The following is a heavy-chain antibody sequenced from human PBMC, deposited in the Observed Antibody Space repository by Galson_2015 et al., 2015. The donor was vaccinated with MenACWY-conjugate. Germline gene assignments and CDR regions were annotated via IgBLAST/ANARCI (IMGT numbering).Heavy chain of an antibody. J-gene: IGHJ4*02. V-gene: IGHV3-48*02. CDR1: GFTFSTYS. D-gene: IGHD5-18*01. CDR3: ARVPGYSYGYYDW. Sequence: SLRLSCAASGFTFSTYSMNWVRQAPGKGLEWVSYSSSSSSTIYYADSVKGRFTISRDNAKNSLYLQMNTLRDEDTAVYYCARVPGYSYGYYDWWGQGTLVTVSS. CDR2: SSSSSSTI.